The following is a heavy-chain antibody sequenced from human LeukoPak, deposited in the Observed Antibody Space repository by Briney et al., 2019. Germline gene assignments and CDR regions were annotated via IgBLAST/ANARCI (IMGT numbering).Heavy chain of an antibody. D-gene: IGHD2-21*02. J-gene: IGHJ4*02. CDR3: AREKEYCGGDCSVFDY. V-gene: IGHV1-18*01. Sequence: GASVKVSCKASGYTFRSYGITWVRQAPGPGLEWMGWIGAYNGSPKYAQKVQGRVTMTTDTSTSTAYMEVRSLGSDDTAVYYCAREKEYCGGDCSVFDYWGQGTLVTVSS. CDR2: IGAYNGSP. CDR1: GYTFRSYG.